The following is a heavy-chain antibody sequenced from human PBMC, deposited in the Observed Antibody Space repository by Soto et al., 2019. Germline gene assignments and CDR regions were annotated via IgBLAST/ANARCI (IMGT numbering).Heavy chain of an antibody. J-gene: IGHJ6*02. CDR3: ARVSGIYYYGMDV. V-gene: IGHV3-48*02. CDR2: ISSSSSTI. D-gene: IGHD3-10*01. Sequence: GGSLRLSCAASGFTVSNNHMTWVRQAAGKGLEWVSYISSSSSTIYYADSVKGRFTISRDNAKNSLYLQMNSLRDEDTAVYYCARVSGIYYYGMDVWGQGTTVTVSS. CDR1: GFTVSNNH.